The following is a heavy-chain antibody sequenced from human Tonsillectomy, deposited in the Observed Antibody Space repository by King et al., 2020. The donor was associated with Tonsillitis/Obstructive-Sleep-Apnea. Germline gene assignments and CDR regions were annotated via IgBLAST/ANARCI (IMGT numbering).Heavy chain of an antibody. CDR2: ISESGGST. CDR3: AKGHGSTNCYLYFFYYYMDV. Sequence: VQLVESGGGLVQPGGSLRLSCAASGFSFSTYAMNWVRQAPGKGLEWVSVISESGGSTNYADSVKGRFTISRDNSKNTLYLQMNSLRAEDTAVYYCAKGHGSTNCYLYFFYYYMDVWGKGTTVTVSS. D-gene: IGHD2-2*01. CDR1: GFSFSTYA. V-gene: IGHV3-23*04. J-gene: IGHJ6*03.